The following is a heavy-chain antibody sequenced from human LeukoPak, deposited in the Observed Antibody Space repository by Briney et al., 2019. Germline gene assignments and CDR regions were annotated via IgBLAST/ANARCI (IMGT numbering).Heavy chain of an antibody. CDR3: ARSGSWSYFDY. Sequence: ASVKVSCKASGYTFTSYYMHWVRQAPGQGLEWMGIINPSGGSTSYAQKFQGRVTMTRDTSTSTVYMELRSLRSDDTAVYYCARSGSWSYFDYWGQGTLVTVSS. J-gene: IGHJ4*02. D-gene: IGHD6-13*01. CDR2: INPSGGST. CDR1: GYTFTSYY. V-gene: IGHV1-46*01.